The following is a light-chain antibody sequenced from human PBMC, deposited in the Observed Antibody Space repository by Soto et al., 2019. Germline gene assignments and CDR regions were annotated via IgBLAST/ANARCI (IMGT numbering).Light chain of an antibody. V-gene: IGKV1-39*01. Sequence: DIQMTQSQSSQSASVGDRVTITCRASQSINSYLNWYQQKPGKAPKLLIYAASSLQSGVPSRFSGSGSETDFTLTITSLQPDDFATYYCQQSFSTPRTFGQGTRVEI. CDR3: QQSFSTPRT. CDR1: QSINSY. J-gene: IGKJ1*01. CDR2: AAS.